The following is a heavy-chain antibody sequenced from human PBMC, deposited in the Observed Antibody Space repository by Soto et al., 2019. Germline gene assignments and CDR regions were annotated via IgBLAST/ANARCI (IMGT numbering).Heavy chain of an antibody. CDR2: INHSGST. V-gene: IGHV4-34*01. CDR1: GGSFSGYY. Sequence: SETLSLTCAVYGGSFSGYYWSWIRQPPGKGLEWIGEINHSGSTNYNPSLKSRVTISVDTSKNQFSLKLSSVTAADTAVYYCARWVYYYYYMDVWGKGTTVTVSS. CDR3: ARWVYYYYYMDV. J-gene: IGHJ6*03.